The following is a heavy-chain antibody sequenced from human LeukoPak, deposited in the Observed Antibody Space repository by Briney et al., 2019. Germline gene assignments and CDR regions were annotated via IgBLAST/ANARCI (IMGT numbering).Heavy chain of an antibody. CDR3: ARRVVPSAPWFDP. CDR2: INHSGST. J-gene: IGHJ5*02. V-gene: IGHV4-34*01. Sequence: SETLSLTCAVYGGSFSGYYWSWIRQPPGKGLEWIGEINHSGSTNYNPSLKSRVTISVDTSKNQFPLKLSSVTAADTAVYYCARRVVPSAPWFDPWGQGTLVTVSS. D-gene: IGHD2-2*01. CDR1: GGSFSGYY.